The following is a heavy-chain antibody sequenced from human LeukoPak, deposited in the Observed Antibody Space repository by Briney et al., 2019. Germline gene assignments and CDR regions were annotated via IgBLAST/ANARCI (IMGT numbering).Heavy chain of an antibody. CDR3: ARDAPITMVRGVIIAPVNYFDY. D-gene: IGHD3-10*01. CDR1: GFTFSSYS. J-gene: IGHJ4*02. Sequence: GGSLRLSCAASGFTFSSYSMNWVRQAPGKGLEWVSYISSSSSTIYYADSVKGRFTISRGNAKNSLYLQMNSLRAEDTAVYYCARDAPITMVRGVIIAPVNYFDYWGQGTLVTVSS. CDR2: ISSSSSTI. V-gene: IGHV3-48*01.